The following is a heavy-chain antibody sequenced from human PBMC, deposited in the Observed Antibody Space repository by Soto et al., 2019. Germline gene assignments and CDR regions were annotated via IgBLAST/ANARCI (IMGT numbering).Heavy chain of an antibody. CDR3: AHVRCGPRIEDYLGYSFAY. Sequence: QITLRESGPTLVKPTQTLTLTCTFSGFSLNTREVGVGWIRQPPGKALEWLALIFWDDDKRYRPSLKTRLTISTDTSTSLVVLTMTNMAPVDTATYSSAHVRCGPRIEDYLGYSFAYWGQGTLVTVSS. CDR1: GFSLNTREVG. J-gene: IGHJ4*02. V-gene: IGHV2-5*02. CDR2: IFWDDDK. D-gene: IGHD4-17*01.